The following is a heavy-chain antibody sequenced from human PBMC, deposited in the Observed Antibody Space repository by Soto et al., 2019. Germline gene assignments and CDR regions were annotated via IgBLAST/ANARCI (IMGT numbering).Heavy chain of an antibody. CDR3: ARDNWNSY. CDR1: GFTFSSYW. Sequence: PGGSLRLSCAASGFTFSSYWMHWVRQAPGKGLMWVSRIHNDGSTTRYADSVKGRFTISRDNAKNTLYLQMSSLRVEDTAVYYCARDNWNSYWGQGTLVTV. V-gene: IGHV3-74*01. D-gene: IGHD1-7*01. CDR2: IHNDGSTT. J-gene: IGHJ4*01.